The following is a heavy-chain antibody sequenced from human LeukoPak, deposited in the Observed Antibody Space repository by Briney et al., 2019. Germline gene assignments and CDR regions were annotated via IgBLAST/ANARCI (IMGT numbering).Heavy chain of an antibody. CDR3: ARGPENAYDSSGYYYSPFDY. CDR1: GGSFSGYY. D-gene: IGHD3-22*01. CDR2: INHSGST. Sequence: SETLSLTCAVYGGSFSGYYWSWIRQPPGKGLEWIGEINHSGSTNYNPSLKSRVTISVDTSKNQFSLKLSSVTAADTAVYYCARGPENAYDSSGYYYSPFDYWGQGTLVTVSS. J-gene: IGHJ4*02. V-gene: IGHV4-34*01.